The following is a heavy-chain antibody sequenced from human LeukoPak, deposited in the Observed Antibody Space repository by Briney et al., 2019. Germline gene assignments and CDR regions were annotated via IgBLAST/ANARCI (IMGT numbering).Heavy chain of an antibody. J-gene: IGHJ4*02. CDR1: GFTVSSNY. CDR3: ARDVYYYDSSGYYQLVDY. Sequence: GGSLRLSCAASGFTVSSNYMGWVRQAPGKGLEWVSVIYSGGSTYYADSVKGRFTISRDNSKNTLYLQMNSLRAEDTAVYYCARDVYYYDSSGYYQLVDYWGQGTLVTVSS. D-gene: IGHD3-22*01. CDR2: IYSGGST. V-gene: IGHV3-53*01.